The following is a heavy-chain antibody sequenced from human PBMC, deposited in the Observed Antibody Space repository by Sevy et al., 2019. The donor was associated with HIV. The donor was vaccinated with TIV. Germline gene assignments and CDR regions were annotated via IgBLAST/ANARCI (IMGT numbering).Heavy chain of an antibody. D-gene: IGHD2-2*01. CDR2: ISSSGSTI. V-gene: IGHV3-48*02. CDR3: AGDDLGYFTITGCWGWFDP. J-gene: IGHJ5*02. CDR1: GFTFSSYT. Sequence: GGSLRLSCAASGFTFSSYTMNWVRQAPGKGLEWISSISSSGSTIYYADSVKGRFTISRDNAKNSLYLQMNSLRDEDTAVNYCAGDDLGYFTITGCWGWFDPWGQGTLSTVSS.